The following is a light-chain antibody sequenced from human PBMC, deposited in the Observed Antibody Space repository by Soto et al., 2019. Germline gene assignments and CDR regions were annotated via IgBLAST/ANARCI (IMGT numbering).Light chain of an antibody. CDR1: SSNIGSNT. J-gene: IGLJ2*01. CDR3: AAWDDSLNGLV. V-gene: IGLV1-44*01. Sequence: QPVLTQPLSASGTPGQRVTISCSGSSSNIGSNTVNWYQQLPGTAPKLLIYSNNQRPSGVPDRFSGSKSGTSASLAISGLQSEDEADYYCAAWDDSLNGLVFGGGTKLTVL. CDR2: SNN.